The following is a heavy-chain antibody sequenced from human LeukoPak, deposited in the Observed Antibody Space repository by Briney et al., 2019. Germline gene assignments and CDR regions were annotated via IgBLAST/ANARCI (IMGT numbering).Heavy chain of an antibody. V-gene: IGHV3-49*04. CDR2: TSRTTHEGTT. D-gene: IGHD3-10*01. CDR3: SRGQKYPYGPEFDY. CDR1: GAPSAAYK. Sequence: RGRPLTPPARRLGAPSAAYKMDWGGRAPGKGLEGWEETSRTTHEGTTDCGASAEGRFTISSDDSENIAYLQMTSLKSEDTAIYYCSRGQKYPYGPEFDYWGQGALVTVSS. J-gene: IGHJ4*02.